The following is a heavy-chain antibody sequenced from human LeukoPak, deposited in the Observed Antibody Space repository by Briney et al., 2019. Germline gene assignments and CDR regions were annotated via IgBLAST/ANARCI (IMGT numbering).Heavy chain of an antibody. Sequence: GGSLRLSCAASGFIISRYAMSWVRQAPGKGLEWVSSISSSSSYIYYADSVKGRFTISRDNAKNSLYLQMNSLRAEDTAVYYCARGMYYYGSGSSFDNWGQGTLVTVSS. CDR2: ISSSSSYI. CDR1: GFIISRYA. V-gene: IGHV3-21*01. J-gene: IGHJ4*02. CDR3: ARGMYYYGSGSSFDN. D-gene: IGHD3-10*01.